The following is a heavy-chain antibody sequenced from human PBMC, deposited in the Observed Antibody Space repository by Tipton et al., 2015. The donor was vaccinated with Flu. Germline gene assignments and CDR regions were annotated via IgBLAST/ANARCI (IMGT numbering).Heavy chain of an antibody. D-gene: IGHD2-2*01. V-gene: IGHV4-59*08. Sequence: TLSLTCTVSGGSISSYYWSWIRQPAGKGLEWIGYIYYSGSTNYNPSLKSRVTISVDTSKNQFSLKLSSVTAADTAVYYCARTIVVVPAAMMWFDPWGQGTLVTVSS. CDR2: IYYSGST. CDR3: ARTIVVVPAAMMWFDP. J-gene: IGHJ5*02. CDR1: GGSISSYY.